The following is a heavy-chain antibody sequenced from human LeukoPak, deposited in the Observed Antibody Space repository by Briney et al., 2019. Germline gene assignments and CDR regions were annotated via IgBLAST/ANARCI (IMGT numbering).Heavy chain of an antibody. V-gene: IGHV1-18*01. CDR1: GGTFMRHS. J-gene: IGHJ5*02. Sequence: ASVKVSCKASGGTFMRHSITWVRQAPGQGLEYMGWISPYNGNTHYAQTFQGRVTMTTDTSTSTAYMELRSLRSDDTAVYYCAREKGYCSSTSCYGNWFDPWGQGTLVTVSS. D-gene: IGHD2-2*01. CDR2: ISPYNGNT. CDR3: AREKGYCSSTSCYGNWFDP.